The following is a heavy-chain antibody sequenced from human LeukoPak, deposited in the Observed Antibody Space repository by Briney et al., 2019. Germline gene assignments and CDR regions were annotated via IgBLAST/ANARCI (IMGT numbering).Heavy chain of an antibody. D-gene: IGHD6-19*01. V-gene: IGHV4-39*07. Sequence: SETLSLTCTVSGGSISSSSYHWGWIRQPPGKGLEWIGSIYYSGSTYYNPSLKSRVTISVDTSKNKFSLKLSSVTAADTAVYYCARESSGWFDYWGQGTLVTVSS. CDR3: ARESSGWFDY. CDR1: GGSISSSSYH. CDR2: IYYSGST. J-gene: IGHJ4*02.